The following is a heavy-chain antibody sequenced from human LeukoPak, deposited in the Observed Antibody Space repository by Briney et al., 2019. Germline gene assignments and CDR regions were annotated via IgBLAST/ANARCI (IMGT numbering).Heavy chain of an antibody. CDR3: AKDRAFYYYYGVDV. V-gene: IGHV3-9*01. Sequence: GGSLRLSCAASGFTFSSYAMSWVRQAPGKGLEWVSGISWNSGSIGYADSVKGRFTISRDNAKNSLYLQMNSLRAEDTALYYCAKDRAFYYYYGVDVWGQGTTVTVSS. J-gene: IGHJ6*02. CDR2: ISWNSGSI. CDR1: GFTFSSYA.